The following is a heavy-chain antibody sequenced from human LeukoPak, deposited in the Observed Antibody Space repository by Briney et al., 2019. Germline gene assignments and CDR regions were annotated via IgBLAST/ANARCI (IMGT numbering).Heavy chain of an antibody. CDR1: GGSISSYY. D-gene: IGHD1/OR15-1a*01. CDR2: IYYSGST. CDR3: ARDENRRERHYGMDV. Sequence: PSETLSLTCTVSGGSISSYYWSWIRQPPGKGLEWIGYIYYSGSTNYNPSLKSRVTISVDTSKNQFSLKLSSVTAADTAVYYCARDENRRERHYGMDVWGQGTTVTVSS. V-gene: IGHV4-59*01. J-gene: IGHJ6*02.